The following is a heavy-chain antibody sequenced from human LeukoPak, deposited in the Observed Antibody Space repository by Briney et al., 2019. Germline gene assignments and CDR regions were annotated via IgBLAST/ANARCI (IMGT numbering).Heavy chain of an antibody. CDR2: ISGSGGST. CDR1: GFTFSSYW. CDR3: AKGFKGTSAEAGVYYYYYYYMDV. J-gene: IGHJ6*03. Sequence: GGSLRLSCAASGFTFSSYWMSWVRQAPGKGLEWVSAISGSGGSTYYADSVKGRFTISRDNSKNTLYLQMNSLRAEDTAVYYCAKGFKGTSAEAGVYYYYYYYMDVWGKGTTVTVSS. D-gene: IGHD6-19*01. V-gene: IGHV3-23*01.